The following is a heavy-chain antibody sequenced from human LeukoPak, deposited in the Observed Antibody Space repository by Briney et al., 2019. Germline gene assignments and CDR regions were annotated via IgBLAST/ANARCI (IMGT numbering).Heavy chain of an antibody. J-gene: IGHJ4*02. CDR2: ISGSSGRT. D-gene: IGHD3-10*01. Sequence: GGSLRLSCAASEFTFSSYAMSWVRQAPGKGLEWVSRISGSSGRTYYTDSVTGRFTISRDNSKNMVYLHMNSLRAEDTAIYYCARDDAADGGYLDHWGQGTLVTVSS. V-gene: IGHV3-23*01. CDR1: EFTFSSYA. CDR3: ARDDAADGGYLDH.